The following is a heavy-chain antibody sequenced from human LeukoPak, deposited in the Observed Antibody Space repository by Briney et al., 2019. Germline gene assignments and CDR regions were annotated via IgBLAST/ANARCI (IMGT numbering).Heavy chain of an antibody. D-gene: IGHD5-24*01. CDR2: ISYDGSNK. CDR3: ARDRVMATLYYFDY. V-gene: IGHV3-30-3*01. Sequence: PGGSLRLSCAASGFTFSSYAMHWVRQAPGKGREWVAVISYDGSNKYYADSVKGRFTISRDNSKNTLYLQMNSLRAEETAVYYCARDRVMATLYYFDYWGQGTLVTVSS. CDR1: GFTFSSYA. J-gene: IGHJ4*02.